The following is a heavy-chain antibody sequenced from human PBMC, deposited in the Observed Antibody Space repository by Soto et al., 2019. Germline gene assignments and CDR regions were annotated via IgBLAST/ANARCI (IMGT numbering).Heavy chain of an antibody. Sequence: ASVKVSCKASGGTFSSYAISWVRQAPGQGLEWMGGIIPIFGTANYAQKFQGRVTITADESTSTAYMELSSLRSEDTAVYYCARTRYYYDSSGPRGGYYYGMDVWGQGTTVTVSS. CDR2: IIPIFGTA. D-gene: IGHD3-22*01. CDR3: ARTRYYYDSSGPRGGYYYGMDV. V-gene: IGHV1-69*13. J-gene: IGHJ6*02. CDR1: GGTFSSYA.